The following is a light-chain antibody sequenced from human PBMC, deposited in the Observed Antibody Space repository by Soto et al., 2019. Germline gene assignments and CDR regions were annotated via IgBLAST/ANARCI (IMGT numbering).Light chain of an antibody. CDR2: DVS. CDR1: SSDVGGYNY. J-gene: IGLJ2*01. CDR3: SSYTSSSTSG. V-gene: IGLV2-14*01. Sequence: QSALTQPASVSGSAGQSITISCTGTSSDVGGYNYVSWYQQHPGKAPKLMIYDVSNRPSGVSNRFSGSKSGNTASLTISGLQAEDEADYYCSSYTSSSTSGFGGGTKLTVL.